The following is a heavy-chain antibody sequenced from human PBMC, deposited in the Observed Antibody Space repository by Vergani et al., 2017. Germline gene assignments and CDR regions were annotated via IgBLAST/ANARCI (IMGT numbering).Heavy chain of an antibody. Sequence: QVQLQESGPGLVKPSQTLSLTCTVSGGSISSGSYYWSWIRQPAGKGLEWIGRIYTSGSTNYNPSLKSRVTISVDTSKNQFSLKLSSVTAADTAVYYCARVLYGDLTFDYWGQGTLVTVSS. V-gene: IGHV4-61*02. CDR1: GGSISSGSYY. J-gene: IGHJ4*02. CDR2: IYTSGST. CDR3: ARVLYGDLTFDY. D-gene: IGHD4-17*01.